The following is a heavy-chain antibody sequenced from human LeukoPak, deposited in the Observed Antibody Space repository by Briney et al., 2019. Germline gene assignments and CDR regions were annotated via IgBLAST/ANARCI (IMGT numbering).Heavy chain of an antibody. CDR3: ARGRSYSPGTFDY. V-gene: IGHV4-61*08. J-gene: IGHJ4*02. CDR2: IYYTGSA. D-gene: IGHD1-26*01. Sequence: SETLSLTCTVSSGSVSNGDYYWSWLRQPPGKALEWIGYIYYTGSAYYNPSLGGRVTLSVDTSKNQFSLKLSSVTAADTAVYYCARGRSYSPGTFDYWGQGTLVTVSS. CDR1: SGSVSNGDYY.